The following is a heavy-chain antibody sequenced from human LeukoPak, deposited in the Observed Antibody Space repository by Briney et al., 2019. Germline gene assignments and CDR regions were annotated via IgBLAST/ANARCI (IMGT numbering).Heavy chain of an antibody. CDR2: INHSGST. J-gene: IGHJ3*02. D-gene: IGHD3-9*01. V-gene: IGHV4-34*01. Sequence: PSETLSLTCAVYGGSFSGYYWSWIRQPPGKGLEWIGEINHSGSTNYNPSLKSRVTISVDTSKNQFSLKLSSVTAADTAVYYCARKRYFDWGRTSDAFDIWGQGTMVTVSS. CDR1: GGSFSGYY. CDR3: ARKRYFDWGRTSDAFDI.